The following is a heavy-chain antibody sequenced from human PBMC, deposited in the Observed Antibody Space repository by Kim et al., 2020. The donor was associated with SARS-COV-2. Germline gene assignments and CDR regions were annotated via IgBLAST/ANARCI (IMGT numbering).Heavy chain of an antibody. V-gene: IGHV4-39*01. J-gene: IGHJ4*02. CDR3: ARRGAVAGNPLVDY. Sequence: SPSLRIRMSISADTSKNQFSLRLTSVTAADTAIYYCARRGAVAGNPLVDYWGQGILVTVSS. D-gene: IGHD6-19*01.